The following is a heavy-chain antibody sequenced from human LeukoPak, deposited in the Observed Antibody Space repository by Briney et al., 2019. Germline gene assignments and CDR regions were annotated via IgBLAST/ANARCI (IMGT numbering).Heavy chain of an antibody. CDR1: GFTVSDNY. Sequence: GGSLRLSCAASGFTVSDNYMSWVRRAAGKGLEWVALIYSAGGTYYADSVKGRFTISRDNSKNTLHLQMNSLRAEDTAVYYCVRNSGELGAWGQGTLVTVSS. CDR3: VRNSGELGA. CDR2: IYSAGGT. J-gene: IGHJ5*02. V-gene: IGHV3-53*01. D-gene: IGHD2-21*01.